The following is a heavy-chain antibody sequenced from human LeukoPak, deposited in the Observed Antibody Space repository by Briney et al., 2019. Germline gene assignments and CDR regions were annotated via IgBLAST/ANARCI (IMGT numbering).Heavy chain of an antibody. CDR3: ASRDDFWSGLHDY. CDR1: GGSISSSSYY. V-gene: IGHV4-39*07. J-gene: IGHJ4*02. D-gene: IGHD3-3*01. Sequence: PSETLSLTCTVSGGSISSSSYYWGWIRQPPGKGLEWIGSIYYSGSTYYNPSLKSRVTISVDTSKNQFSLKLSSVTAADTAVYYCASRDDFWSGLHDYWGQGTLVTVSS. CDR2: IYYSGST.